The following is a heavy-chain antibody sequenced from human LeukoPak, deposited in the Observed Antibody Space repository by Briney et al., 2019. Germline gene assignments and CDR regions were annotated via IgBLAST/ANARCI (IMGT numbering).Heavy chain of an antibody. J-gene: IGHJ4*02. CDR3: ARGSGYYDILTGYSVGLDY. Sequence: SQTLSLTCTVSGGSISSHYWSWIRQPPGKGLGGIGYIYYSRSTNYNPSLKSRVTISVDTSKNQFSLKLSSVTAADTAVYYCARGSGYYDILTGYSVGLDYWGQGTLVTVSS. V-gene: IGHV4-59*11. CDR2: IYYSRST. CDR1: GGSISSHY. D-gene: IGHD3-9*01.